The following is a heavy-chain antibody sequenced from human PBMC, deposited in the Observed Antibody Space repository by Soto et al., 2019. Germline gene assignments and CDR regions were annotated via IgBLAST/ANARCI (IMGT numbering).Heavy chain of an antibody. D-gene: IGHD3-10*01. CDR2: ICYSGST. CDR3: ATLWFGELEAYYYGMDV. Sequence: NPSETLSLTCTVSGGSISSSSYYWGWIRKPPGKGLEWIGSICYSGSTYYNPSLKSRVTISVDTSKNQFSLKLSSVTAADTAVYYCATLWFGELEAYYYGMDVWGQGTTVTVSS. V-gene: IGHV4-39*01. CDR1: GGSISSSSYY. J-gene: IGHJ6*02.